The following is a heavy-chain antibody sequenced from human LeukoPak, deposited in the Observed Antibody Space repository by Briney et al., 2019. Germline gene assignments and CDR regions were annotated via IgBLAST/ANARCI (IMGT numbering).Heavy chain of an antibody. CDR2: ISGSGGST. Sequence: GGSLRLSCAASGFTFTSYAMSWVRQAPGKGLEWVSAISGSGGSTYYADSVKGRFTISRDNSKNTLYLQMNSLRAEDTAVYYCAKDPGIAAAGTYFDYWGQGTLVTVSS. V-gene: IGHV3-23*01. D-gene: IGHD6-13*01. CDR1: GFTFTSYA. J-gene: IGHJ4*02. CDR3: AKDPGIAAAGTYFDY.